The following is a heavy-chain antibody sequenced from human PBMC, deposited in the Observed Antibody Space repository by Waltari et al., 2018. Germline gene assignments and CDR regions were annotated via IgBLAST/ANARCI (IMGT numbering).Heavy chain of an antibody. CDR3: ARGIQLWGRGSWYFDN. V-gene: IGHV7-4-1*02. CDR2: INTKTGNP. D-gene: IGHD3-16*01. J-gene: IGHJ4*02. CDR1: GYIFTNYA. Sequence: QVQLVQSGSELKKPGDSVKVSCKASGYIFTNYAMNWVRQAHGPGLEWMGWINTKTGNPTYAQGFRGRFVFSLDTSVSTASLQISSLKAEDTAVYYCARGIQLWGRGSWYFDNWGQGTLVTVSS.